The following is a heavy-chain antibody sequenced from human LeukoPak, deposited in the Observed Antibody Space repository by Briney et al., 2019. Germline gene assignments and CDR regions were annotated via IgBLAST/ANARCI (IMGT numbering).Heavy chain of an antibody. Sequence: SVKVSCKASGGTFISCAISWARQAPGQGLEWMGGIIPIFGTANYAQKFQGRVTITADESTSTAYMELSSLRSEDTAVYYCVSSSWYEGAFDYWGQGTLVTVSS. J-gene: IGHJ4*02. CDR2: IIPIFGTA. CDR3: VSSSWYEGAFDY. CDR1: GGTFISCA. D-gene: IGHD6-13*01. V-gene: IGHV1-69*01.